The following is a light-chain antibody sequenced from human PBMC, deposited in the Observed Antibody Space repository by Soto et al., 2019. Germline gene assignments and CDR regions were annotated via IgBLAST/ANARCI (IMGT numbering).Light chain of an antibody. CDR3: QQYDNLPYT. CDR1: QDLSHY. Sequence: DIQMTQSPSSLSASVGDRVTITCQASQDLSHYLNWYQQKPGQAHQLLIYDASNLESGVPSRFSGSGSGTDFTLTISRLQPEDIATYYCQQYDNLPYTFGQGTKLEIK. J-gene: IGKJ2*01. V-gene: IGKV1-33*01. CDR2: DAS.